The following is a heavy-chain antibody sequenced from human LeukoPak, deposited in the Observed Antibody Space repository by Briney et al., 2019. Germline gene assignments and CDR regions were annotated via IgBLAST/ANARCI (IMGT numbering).Heavy chain of an antibody. CDR1: GGSISSYY. D-gene: IGHD3-22*01. V-gene: IGHV4-59*01. J-gene: IGHJ3*02. CDR3: ARDLGYYDSKRAFDI. CDR2: IYYSGST. Sequence: SETLSLTCTVSGGSISSYYWSWIRQPPGKGLEWIGYIYYSGSTNYNPSLKSRVTISVDTSKNQFSLKLSSVTAADTAVYYCARDLGYYDSKRAFDIWGQGTMVTVSS.